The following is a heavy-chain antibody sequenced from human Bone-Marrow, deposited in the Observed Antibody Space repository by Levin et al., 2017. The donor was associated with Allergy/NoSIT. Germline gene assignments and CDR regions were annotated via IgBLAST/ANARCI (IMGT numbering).Heavy chain of an antibody. D-gene: IGHD3-10*01. V-gene: IGHV3-7*01. CDR1: ELTFSSYW. J-gene: IGHJ4*02. CDR2: INQDGSEK. CDR3: VRDPTGVRRGYFDY. Sequence: RSGGSLRLSCATSELTFSSYWMSWVRQAAGKGLECVANINQDGSEKYYADSVRGRFTISRDNAKNSLYLQMDSLRAEDTAVYYCVRDPTGVRRGYFDYWGQRTLVTVSS.